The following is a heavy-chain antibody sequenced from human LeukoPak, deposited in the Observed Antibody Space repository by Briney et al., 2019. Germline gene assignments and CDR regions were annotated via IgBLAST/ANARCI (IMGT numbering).Heavy chain of an antibody. J-gene: IGHJ6*02. D-gene: IGHD3-10*01. Sequence: GGSLRLSCVASGFTFNTYGMNWVRQAPGKGLEWVAVISHHGSNKFYANSVKGRFTISRDNSKNTLYLQMNSLRAEDTAVYYCAKRIGMVRGVTACMDVWGQGTTVTVSS. V-gene: IGHV3-30*18. CDR3: AKRIGMVRGVTACMDV. CDR1: GFTFNTYG. CDR2: ISHHGSNK.